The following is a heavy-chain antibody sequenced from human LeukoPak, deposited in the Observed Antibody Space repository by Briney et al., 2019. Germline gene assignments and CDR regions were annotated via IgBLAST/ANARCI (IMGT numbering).Heavy chain of an antibody. J-gene: IGHJ6*02. CDR3: AREYYYDSSGYSVDYYYYGMDV. Sequence: GASVTVSCKTSGYTFTDYFVHWVRQAPGQGLEWVGWINPNSGGTEYARKFLGRVTMTRDTSISTAYMELSRLRSDDTAVYFCAREYYYDSSGYSVDYYYYGMDVWGQGTTVTVSS. CDR2: INPNSGGT. D-gene: IGHD3-22*01. V-gene: IGHV1-2*02. CDR1: GYTFTDYF.